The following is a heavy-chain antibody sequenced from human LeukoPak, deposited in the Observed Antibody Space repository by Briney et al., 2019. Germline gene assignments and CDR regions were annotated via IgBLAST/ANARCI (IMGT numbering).Heavy chain of an antibody. CDR3: ARTGRRLDY. CDR1: GFTFSSYW. D-gene: IGHD6-6*01. CDR2: IKEDGSEK. Sequence: GGSLRPSCVASGFTFSSYWMTWVRQAPGKGLEWVANIKEDGSEKSYVASVKGRFTISRDNAKNSLYLQMNSLRAEDTAVYYCARTGRRLDYWGQGTLVTVSS. V-gene: IGHV3-7*05. J-gene: IGHJ4*02.